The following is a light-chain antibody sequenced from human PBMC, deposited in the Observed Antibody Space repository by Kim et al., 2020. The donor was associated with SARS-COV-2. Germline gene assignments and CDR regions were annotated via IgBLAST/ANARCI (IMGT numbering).Light chain of an antibody. CDR1: QGISNS. CDR3: QKYNAAPWT. V-gene: IGKV1-27*01. Sequence: ASVGDKVNITCRASQGISNSLAWFQQKPGKAPKVLIYAASTLQSGVPSRFSGSGSGTDFTLTISSLQPEDVATYYCQKYNAAPWTFGQGTKVDIK. J-gene: IGKJ1*01. CDR2: AAS.